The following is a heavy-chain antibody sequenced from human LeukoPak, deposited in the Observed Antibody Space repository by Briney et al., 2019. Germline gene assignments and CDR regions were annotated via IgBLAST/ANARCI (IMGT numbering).Heavy chain of an antibody. Sequence: ASVKVTCKDSGYTFTDYYMHWVRQAPGQGLVWMGWINPNSGGTDYAQKFQGRVTMTRDTSISTAYVELSRLRSDDTAVYYCASASLPALRFLEWLPFNWGQGTLVTVSS. V-gene: IGHV1-2*02. CDR2: INPNSGGT. CDR1: GYTFTDYY. CDR3: ASASLPALRFLEWLPFN. D-gene: IGHD3-3*01. J-gene: IGHJ4*02.